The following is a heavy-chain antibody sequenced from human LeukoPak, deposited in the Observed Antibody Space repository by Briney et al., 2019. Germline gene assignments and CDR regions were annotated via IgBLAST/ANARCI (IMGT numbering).Heavy chain of an antibody. CDR2: INPNSGGT. CDR3: ARVGYCSGGSCYDAFDI. J-gene: IGHJ3*02. D-gene: IGHD2-15*01. Sequence: ASVKVSCKASGYTFTGNYIHWVRQAPGQGLEWMGWINPNSGGTNYAQKFQGRVTMTRDTSISTAYMELSRLRSDDTAVYYCARVGYCSGGSCYDAFDIWGQGTMVTVSS. CDR1: GYTFTGNY. V-gene: IGHV1-2*02.